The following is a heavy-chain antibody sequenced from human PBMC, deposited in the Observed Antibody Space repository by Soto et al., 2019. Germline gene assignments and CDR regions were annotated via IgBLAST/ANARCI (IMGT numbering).Heavy chain of an antibody. V-gene: IGHV1-69*06. Sequence: GASVKVSCKASGGTFSSYAISWVRQAPGQGLEWMGGIIPIFGTANYAQKFQGRVTITADKSTSTAYTELSSLRSEDTAVYYCARETSGYLDYWGQGTLVTVSS. CDR2: IIPIFGTA. J-gene: IGHJ4*02. CDR3: ARETSGYLDY. D-gene: IGHD1-26*01. CDR1: GGTFSSYA.